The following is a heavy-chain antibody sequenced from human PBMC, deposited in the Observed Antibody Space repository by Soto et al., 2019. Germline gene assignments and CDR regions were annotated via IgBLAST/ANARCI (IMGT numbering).Heavy chain of an antibody. CDR3: ARDAXGVAPY. J-gene: IGHJ4*02. V-gene: IGHV4-31*03. D-gene: IGHD2-15*01. CDR1: GGSISSGDYY. CDR2: INYRGST. Sequence: SETLSLTCTVSGGSISSGDYYWSWIRQHPEKGLEWIGYINYRGSTFYNPSLKSRIIISVDTSKNQFSLSLSSVTAADTAVYYCARDAXGVAPYWGQGTLVTVSS.